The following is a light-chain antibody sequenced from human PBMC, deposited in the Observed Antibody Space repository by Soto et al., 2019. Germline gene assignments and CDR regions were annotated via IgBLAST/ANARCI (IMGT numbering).Light chain of an antibody. J-gene: IGKJ4*01. CDR3: QQYNKWQLT. Sequence: EIVMTQSPATLSVSPGERATLSCRASQSVSSNLAWYQQKPGQAPRLLIDHASTRATGIPARFSGSGSGTEFTLTLSSPQSEDFAVYYCQQYNKWQLTFGGGTKVEIK. V-gene: IGKV3-15*01. CDR1: QSVSSN. CDR2: HAS.